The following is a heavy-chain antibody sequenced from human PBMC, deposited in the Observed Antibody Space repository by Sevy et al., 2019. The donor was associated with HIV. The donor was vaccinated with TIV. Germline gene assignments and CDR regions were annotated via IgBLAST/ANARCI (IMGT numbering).Heavy chain of an antibody. J-gene: IGHJ6*03. Sequence: GGSLRLSCAASGFTFSSYDMHWVRQATGKGLEWVSAIGTAGDTYYPGSVKGRFTISRENAKNSLYLQMNSLRAGDTAVYYCARASNPYYGSGSYYTGNYYYYMDVWGKGTTVTVSS. CDR3: ARASNPYYGSGSYYTGNYYYYMDV. V-gene: IGHV3-13*01. CDR1: GFTFSSYD. CDR2: IGTAGDT. D-gene: IGHD3-10*01.